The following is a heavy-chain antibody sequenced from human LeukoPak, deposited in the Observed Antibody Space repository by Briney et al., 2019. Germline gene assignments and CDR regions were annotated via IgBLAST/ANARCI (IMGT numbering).Heavy chain of an antibody. CDR2: MNPNSGNT. Sequence: ASVKVSCTASGYTFTSYDINWVRQAPGQGLEWMGWMNPNSGNTGYAQKFQGRVTMTRNTSISTAYLQWSSLKASDTAMYYCARQDSSGYNDAFDVWGQGTMVTVSS. CDR1: GYTFTSYD. J-gene: IGHJ3*01. D-gene: IGHD3-22*01. CDR3: ARQDSSGYNDAFDV. V-gene: IGHV1-8*01.